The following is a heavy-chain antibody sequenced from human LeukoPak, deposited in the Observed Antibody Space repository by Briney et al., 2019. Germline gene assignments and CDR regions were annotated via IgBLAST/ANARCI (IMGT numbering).Heavy chain of an antibody. CDR1: GGSISSYY. CDR3: ARVRNDYSNYGPWGYYYYMDV. CDR2: IYYSGST. Sequence: SETLSLTCTVSGGSISSYYWSWIRQPPGKGLEWIGYIYYSGSTNYNPSLKSRVTISVDTSKNQFSLKLSSVTAADTAVYYCARVRNDYSNYGPWGYYYYMDVWGKGTTVTVSS. D-gene: IGHD4-11*01. J-gene: IGHJ6*03. V-gene: IGHV4-59*01.